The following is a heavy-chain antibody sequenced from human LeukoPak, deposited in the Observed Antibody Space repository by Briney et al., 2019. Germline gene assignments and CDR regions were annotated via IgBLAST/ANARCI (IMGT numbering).Heavy chain of an antibody. V-gene: IGHV6-1*01. CDR2: TYYRSKWNN. CDR3: ARSTGSQLT. Sequence: SQTLSLTCAISGDSVSSNSAAWHWIRQSPSRGLEWLGRTYYRSKWNNDYAVSVKGRITINPDTSKSHFSLQLNSVTPEDTAVYYCARSTGSQLTWGQGTLVTVSS. D-gene: IGHD1-1*01. J-gene: IGHJ5*02. CDR1: GDSVSSNSAA.